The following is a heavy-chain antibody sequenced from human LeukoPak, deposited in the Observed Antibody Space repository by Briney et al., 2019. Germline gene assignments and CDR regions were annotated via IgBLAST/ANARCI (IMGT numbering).Heavy chain of an antibody. D-gene: IGHD5-12*01. J-gene: IGHJ4*02. V-gene: IGHV3-48*03. CDR3: ARGPSGYHNI. Sequence: GGSLRLSCAASGFTFSSYEMNWVRQAPGKGLEWVSYISSSGSTKYYADSVKGRFTISRDSSKNTLYLQMNSLRAEDTAVYYCARGPSGYHNIGGQGTLVTVSS. CDR1: GFTFSSYE. CDR2: ISSSGSTK.